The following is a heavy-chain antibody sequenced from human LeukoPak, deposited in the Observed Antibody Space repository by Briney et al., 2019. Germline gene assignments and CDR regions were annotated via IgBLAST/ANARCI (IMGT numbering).Heavy chain of an antibody. D-gene: IGHD4-17*01. CDR1: GVSFNDYY. V-gene: IGHV4-34*01. J-gene: IGHJ4*02. Sequence: SETLSLTCPVSGVSFNDYYWSWVRQTPGKGLEWIGEINHSGYTNDSPSLKSRVTLSIDTSRKQFSLNLRSVTVADTGIYYCTRMTTGHEYWGQGTLVTVSS. CDR2: INHSGYT. CDR3: TRMTTGHEY.